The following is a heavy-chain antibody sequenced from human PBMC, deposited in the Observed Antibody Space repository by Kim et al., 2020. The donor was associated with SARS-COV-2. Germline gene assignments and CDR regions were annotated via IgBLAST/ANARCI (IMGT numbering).Heavy chain of an antibody. Sequence: YARKFQGRVTMTRDTSTSTVYMELSSLRSEDTAVYYCARDFGYGDYLGYWGQGTLVTVSS. V-gene: IGHV1-46*01. D-gene: IGHD4-17*01. J-gene: IGHJ4*02. CDR3: ARDFGYGDYLGY.